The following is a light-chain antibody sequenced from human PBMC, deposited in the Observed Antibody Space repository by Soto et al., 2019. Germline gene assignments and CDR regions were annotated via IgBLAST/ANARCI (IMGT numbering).Light chain of an antibody. CDR3: QQYDGLPLT. V-gene: IGKV1-33*01. J-gene: IGKJ4*01. CDR1: QDIRHY. Sequence: IQMTQSPSSLSASVGDTVTITCQASQDIRHYLNWYQHKPGEAPKLLIYDASNLETGVPSRFSGGGSGTHFTLTLSTLQPEDFSTYSCQQYDGLPLTFGGGTRVESK. CDR2: DAS.